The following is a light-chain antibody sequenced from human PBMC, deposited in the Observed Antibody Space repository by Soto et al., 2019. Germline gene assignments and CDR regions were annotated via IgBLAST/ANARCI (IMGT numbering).Light chain of an antibody. CDR1: QSIRHY. CDR2: GAS. Sequence: DIQMTQSPPTLSASVGDRVTITCRASQSIRHYLAWYQLMPGQAPKLLIYGASTLLSGVPSRFSGSGSGTEFTLTISRLQTDDFGTDFCQHPNSYSQTFGQGTKVEIK. V-gene: IGKV1-5*01. CDR3: QHPNSYSQT. J-gene: IGKJ1*01.